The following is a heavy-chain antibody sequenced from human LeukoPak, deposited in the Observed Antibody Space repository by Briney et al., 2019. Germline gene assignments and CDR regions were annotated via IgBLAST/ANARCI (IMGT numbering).Heavy chain of an antibody. CDR1: GFTFSSYE. V-gene: IGHV4-34*01. J-gene: IGHJ6*03. D-gene: IGHD3-22*01. Sequence: GSLRLSCAASGFTFSSYEMNWVRQPPGKGLEWIGEINHSGSTNYNPSLKSRVTISVDTSKNQFSLKLSSVTAADTAVYYCARVPRAYYYDSSGYYGYYYYYYMDVWGKGTTVTVSS. CDR2: INHSGST. CDR3: ARVPRAYYYDSSGYYGYYYYYYMDV.